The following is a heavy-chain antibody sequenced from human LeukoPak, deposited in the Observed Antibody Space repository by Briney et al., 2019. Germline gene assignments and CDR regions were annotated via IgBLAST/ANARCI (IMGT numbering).Heavy chain of an antibody. J-gene: IGHJ4*02. CDR2: INWNGGST. CDR1: GFAFDDYG. CDR3: ARGEGPDYGDY. V-gene: IGHV3-20*04. Sequence: GGSLRLSCAASGFAFDDYGMSWVRQAPGKGLEWVSGINWNGGSTGYADSVKGRFTISRDNAKNSLYLQMNSLRAEDTALYYCARGEGPDYGDYWGQGTLVTVSS. D-gene: IGHD4-17*01.